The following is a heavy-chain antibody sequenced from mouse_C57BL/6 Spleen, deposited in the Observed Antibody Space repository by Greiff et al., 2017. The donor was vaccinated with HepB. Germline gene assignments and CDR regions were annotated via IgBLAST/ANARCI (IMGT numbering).Heavy chain of an antibody. Sequence: EVQGVESGGGLVKPGGSLKLSCAASGFTFSSYAMSWVRQTPEKRLEWVATISDGGSYTYYPDNVKGRFTISRDNAKNNLYLQMSHLKSEDTAMYYCARDVGLWYFDVWGTGTTVTVSS. D-gene: IGHD2-14*01. CDR1: GFTFSSYA. V-gene: IGHV5-4*01. CDR2: ISDGGSYT. J-gene: IGHJ1*03. CDR3: ARDVGLWYFDV.